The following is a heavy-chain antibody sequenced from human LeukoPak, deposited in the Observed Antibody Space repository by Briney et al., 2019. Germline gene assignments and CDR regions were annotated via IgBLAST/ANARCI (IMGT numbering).Heavy chain of an antibody. CDR2: ISYDGSNK. D-gene: IGHD2-2*02. CDR1: GFTFSSYA. CDR3: ARDHVVVVPAAILYYYYGMDV. V-gene: IGHV3-30*04. J-gene: IGHJ6*02. Sequence: GGSLRLSCAASGFTFSSYAMPWVRQAPGKGLEWVAVISYDGSNKYYADSVKGRFTISRDNSKNTLYLQMNSLRAEDTAVYYCARDHVVVVPAAILYYYYGMDVWGQGTTATVPS.